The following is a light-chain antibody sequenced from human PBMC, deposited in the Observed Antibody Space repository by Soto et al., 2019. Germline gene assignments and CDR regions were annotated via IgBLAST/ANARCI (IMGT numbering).Light chain of an antibody. J-gene: IGKJ3*01. V-gene: IGKV3-11*01. CDR2: DAS. Sequence: EIVLTQSPATLSLSPGERATLSCRASQSVSSYLAWYQQKPGQAPRLLIYDASNRATGIPARFSGSGSGTDFPLTISSLEPEDFAVYYCQQRSSWPPTFTFGPGT. CDR1: QSVSSY. CDR3: QQRSSWPPTFT.